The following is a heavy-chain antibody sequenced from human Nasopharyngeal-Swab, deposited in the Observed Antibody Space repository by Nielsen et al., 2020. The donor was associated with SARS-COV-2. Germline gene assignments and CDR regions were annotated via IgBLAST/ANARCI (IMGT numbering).Heavy chain of an antibody. V-gene: IGHV4-34*01. CDR1: GGSFSGYN. Sequence: GSLRLSCAVYGGSFSGYNWSWIRQPPGKGLEWIGEINHSGSTNYNPSLKSRVTLSVDTSMNQFSLELRSVTAADTAVYYCARGLSGIVPAPILGLGPYYYYYYMDVWGKGTTVTVSS. CDR2: INHSGST. CDR3: ARGLSGIVPAPILGLGPYYYYYYMDV. J-gene: IGHJ6*03. D-gene: IGHD2-2*01.